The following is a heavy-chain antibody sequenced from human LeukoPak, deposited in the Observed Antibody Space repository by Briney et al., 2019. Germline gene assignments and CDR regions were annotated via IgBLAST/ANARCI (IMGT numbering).Heavy chain of an antibody. CDR2: IYYSGST. D-gene: IGHD3-22*01. CDR1: GGSISSSSYY. CDR3: AREGYDSSGYLED. Sequence: SETLSLTCTVSGGSISSSSYYWGWIRQPPGKGLEWIGSIYYSGSTYYNPSLKSRVTISVDTSKNQFSLKLSSVTAADTAVYYCAREGYDSSGYLEDWGQGTLVTVSS. J-gene: IGHJ4*02. V-gene: IGHV4-39*07.